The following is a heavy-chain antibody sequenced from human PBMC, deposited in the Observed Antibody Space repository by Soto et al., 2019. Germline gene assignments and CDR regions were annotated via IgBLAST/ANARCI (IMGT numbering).Heavy chain of an antibody. CDR1: GFSLSTGGVG. CDR2: IYWVDDK. Sequence: QITLKESGPTLVKPTQTLTLTCTFSGFSLSTGGVGVGWVRQPPGKALEWLAIIYWVDDKRYRPSLLSRLTITKDSSKNQVALTMTNMDPVDTATYYCAHALTTYYDFPYSGMDVWGQGTTVTVSS. CDR3: AHALTTYYDFPYSGMDV. D-gene: IGHD3-22*01. V-gene: IGHV2-5*02. J-gene: IGHJ6*02.